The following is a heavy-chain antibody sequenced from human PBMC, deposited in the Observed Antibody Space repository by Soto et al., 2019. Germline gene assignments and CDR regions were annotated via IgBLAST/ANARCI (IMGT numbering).Heavy chain of an antibody. Sequence: KGLEWVAVISYDGSNKYYADVVKGRFSISRDSSKNMMYLQMNSLRAEDTAVYYCFKAEGGIRDVRSVSAFLLHRSSDL. D-gene: IGHD3-10*02. CDR3: FKAEGGIRDVRSVSAFLLHRSSDL. V-gene: IGHV3-30*18. CDR2: ISYDGSNK. J-gene: IGHJ2*01.